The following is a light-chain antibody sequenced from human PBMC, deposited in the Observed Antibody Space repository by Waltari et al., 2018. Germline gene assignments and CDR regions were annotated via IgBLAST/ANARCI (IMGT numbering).Light chain of an antibody. Sequence: DIQMTQSPSSLSASVGDKVTITCRATHAISSNLNWYQQKPGKAPKLLIYAASSLHTGVPSRFSGSGSGTDFTLTISSLQPEDFETYYCQQSYSTWTFGQGTKVEIK. J-gene: IGKJ1*01. CDR1: HAISSN. CDR3: QQSYSTWT. CDR2: AAS. V-gene: IGKV1-39*01.